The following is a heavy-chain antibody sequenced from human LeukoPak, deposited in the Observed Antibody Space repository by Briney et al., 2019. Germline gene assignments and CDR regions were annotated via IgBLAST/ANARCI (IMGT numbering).Heavy chain of an antibody. CDR2: INISGST. Sequence: PSETLSLTCAVYGGSFSGYYWSWIRQPPGRGREWMGEINISGSTNYNPSLKSRVTISVDTSKNQFSLKLSSVTAADTAVYYCATRPPRVYCSSTSCYGMDVWGKGTTVTVSS. CDR3: ATRPPRVYCSSTSCYGMDV. V-gene: IGHV4-34*01. D-gene: IGHD2-2*01. J-gene: IGHJ6*04. CDR1: GGSFSGYY.